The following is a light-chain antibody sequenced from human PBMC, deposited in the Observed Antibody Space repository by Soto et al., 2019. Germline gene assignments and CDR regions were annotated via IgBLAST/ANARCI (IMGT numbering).Light chain of an antibody. Sequence: VLTQSTGTMCVSPGERAALAGRASQSVSSSYLAWYQQKPGQAPRLLIYGASSRATGIPDRFSGSGSGTDFTLTISRLEPEAFSVYYGQPYATSPLTFRGGTQVDI. CDR1: QSVSSSY. CDR2: GAS. J-gene: IGKJ4*01. V-gene: IGKV3-20*01. CDR3: QPYATSPLT.